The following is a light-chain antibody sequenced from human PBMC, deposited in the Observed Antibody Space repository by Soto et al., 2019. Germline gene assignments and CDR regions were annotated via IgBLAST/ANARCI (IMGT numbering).Light chain of an antibody. V-gene: IGKV3-11*01. CDR1: PSVSSY. CDR3: QQRSNWPPIT. Sequence: EIVLTQSPAPLSLSQGERATLSCRASPSVSSYLAWYQQKHGQAPRLLIYDASNRATGIPARFSGSGSGTDFTLTISSLEPEDFAVYYCQQRSNWPPITCGQGTRLEIK. J-gene: IGKJ5*01. CDR2: DAS.